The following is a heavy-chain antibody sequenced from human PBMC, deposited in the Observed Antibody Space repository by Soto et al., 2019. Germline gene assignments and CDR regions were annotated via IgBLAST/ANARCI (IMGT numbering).Heavy chain of an antibody. V-gene: IGHV4-30-4*01. J-gene: IGHJ6*03. CDR3: ARGLGYCSSTSCYWSYYYMDV. CDR1: GGSISSGDYY. D-gene: IGHD2-2*01. CDR2: IYYSGST. Sequence: SETLSLTCTVSGGSISSGDYYWSWIRQPPGKGLEWIGYIYYSGSTYYNPSLKSRVTISVDTSKNQFSLKLSSVTAADTAVYYCARGLGYCSSTSCYWSYYYMDVWGKGTTVTVSS.